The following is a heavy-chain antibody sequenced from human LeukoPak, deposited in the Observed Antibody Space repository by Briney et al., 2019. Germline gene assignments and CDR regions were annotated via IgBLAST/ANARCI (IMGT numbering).Heavy chain of an antibody. CDR1: GGSFSGYY. V-gene: IGHV4-34*01. D-gene: IGHD2-2*01. J-gene: IGHJ2*01. CDR3: ASQVPAASYWYFDL. Sequence: SETLSLTCAVDGGSFSGYYWSWIRQPPGKGLEWIGEINHSGSTNYNPSLKSRVTISVDTSKNQFSLKLSSVTAADTAVYYCASQVPAASYWYFDLWGRGTLVTVSS. CDR2: INHSGST.